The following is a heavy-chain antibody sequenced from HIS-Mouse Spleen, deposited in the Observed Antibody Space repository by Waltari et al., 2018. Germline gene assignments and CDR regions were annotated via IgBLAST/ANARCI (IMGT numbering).Heavy chain of an antibody. V-gene: IGHV4-59*01. Sequence: QVQLQESGPGLVKPSETLSLTCTVPGAPISSSYWRLFRQPPGKGLEWIGYYSGSTNYNPSLKSRVTISVDTSKNQFSLKLSSVTAADTAVYYCARASRDLLLPRYFDLWGRGTLVTVSS. CDR3: ARASRDLLLPRYFDL. CDR1: GAPISSSY. J-gene: IGHJ2*01. CDR2: YYSGST.